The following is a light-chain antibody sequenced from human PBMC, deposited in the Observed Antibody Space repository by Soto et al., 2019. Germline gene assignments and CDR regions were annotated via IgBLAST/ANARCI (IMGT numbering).Light chain of an antibody. CDR2: YDS. Sequence: SYELTQPPSVSVAPGKTARITCGGNNIGSKSVHWYRQKPGQAPVLVIFYDSGRPSGIPERFSGSNSGNTATLTISRVEAGDEADYYCQVWEISSDHYVFGTGTKPTVL. CDR3: QVWEISSDHYV. V-gene: IGLV3-21*01. CDR1: NIGSKS. J-gene: IGLJ1*01.